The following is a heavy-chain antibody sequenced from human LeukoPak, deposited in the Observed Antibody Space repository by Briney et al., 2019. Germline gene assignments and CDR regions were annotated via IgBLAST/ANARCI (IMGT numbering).Heavy chain of an antibody. V-gene: IGHV3-30*04. J-gene: IGHJ6*02. CDR1: GFTFSDSA. CDR2: ISYDGGNK. CDR3: ARDSGSGTYDYYYGMDV. Sequence: GGSLRLSCAASGFTFSDSAMPWVRQAPGKGLEWVSVISYDGGNKYYADSEKGRFIISRDNSKNTLYLQMNSLRAEDTAVYYCARDSGSGTYDYYYGMDVWGQGTTVTVSS. D-gene: IGHD3-10*01.